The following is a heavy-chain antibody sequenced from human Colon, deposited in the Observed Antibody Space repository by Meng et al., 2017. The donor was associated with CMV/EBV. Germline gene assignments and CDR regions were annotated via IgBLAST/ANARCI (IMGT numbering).Heavy chain of an antibody. V-gene: IGHV1-18*01. CDR2: FVNNVDT. D-gene: IGHD3-10*01. Sequence: QVHLLQSGAEVKKPXXSXRVSCEASGYTFASYGISWLRQAPGQGLEWMGWFVNNVDTYSAQKFQGRVTMTTDTHTSTAFMELRSLRSDDTAVYYCARGTPGRSYSDYWGQGTLVTVSS. CDR3: ARGTPGRSYSDY. J-gene: IGHJ4*02. CDR1: GYTFASYG.